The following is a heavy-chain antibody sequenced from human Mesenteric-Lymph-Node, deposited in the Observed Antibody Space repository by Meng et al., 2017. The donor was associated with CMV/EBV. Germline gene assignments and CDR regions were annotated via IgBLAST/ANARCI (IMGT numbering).Heavy chain of an antibody. CDR1: GSFSGSY. J-gene: IGHJ4*02. CDR2: INHGEST. V-gene: IGHV4-34*01. CDR3: ARGGYCSGGSCSGQSSFDH. Sequence: GSFSGSYWPWIRQPPGKGLEWIGEINHGESTFYTPSLKSRVTISVDTSKNQFSLKLSSVTAADTAVYYCARGGYCSGGSCSGQSSFDHWAREPWSPSPQ. D-gene: IGHD2-15*01.